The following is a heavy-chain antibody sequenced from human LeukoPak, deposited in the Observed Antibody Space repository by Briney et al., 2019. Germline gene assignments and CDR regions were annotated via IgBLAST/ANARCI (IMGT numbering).Heavy chain of an antibody. J-gene: IGHJ4*02. D-gene: IGHD3-9*01. CDR1: GFTFSRNA. V-gene: IGHV3-64D*06. CDR3: VKFYDILTGLEY. CDR2: INSNGDGT. Sequence: GGSLRLSCSASGFTFSRNAMHWVRQAPGKGLEYVSTINSNGDGTYYADSVKGRFTISRDNSKNTLYLQMSSLRTEDTAVFYCVKFYDILTGLEYWGQGTLVTVSS.